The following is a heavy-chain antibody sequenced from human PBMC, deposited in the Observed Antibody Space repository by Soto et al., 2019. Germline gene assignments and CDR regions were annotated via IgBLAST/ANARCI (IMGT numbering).Heavy chain of an antibody. CDR1: GFSLTTSGVG. J-gene: IGHJ4*02. CDR2: IYWDDDK. D-gene: IGHD3-3*01. V-gene: IGHV2-5*02. Sequence: QITLNESGPTVVKPAETLTLTCTFSGFSLTTSGVGVGWIRQSPGKAPEWLALIYWDDDKRYSASLKSRLTITKETSKNQVVLTMAGVDPADTATYYCAHRILRTVFGLVTTTAIYFDFWGQGTPVVVSS. CDR3: AHRILRTVFGLVTTTAIYFDF.